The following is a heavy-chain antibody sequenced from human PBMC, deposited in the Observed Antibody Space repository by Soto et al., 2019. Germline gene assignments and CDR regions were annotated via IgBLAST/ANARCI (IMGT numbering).Heavy chain of an antibody. CDR1: GFTFSSYG. Sequence: GGSLRLSCAASGFTFSSYGMHWVRQAPGKGLEWVAVIWYDGSNKYYADSVKGRFTISRDNSKNTLYLQMNSLRAEDTAVYYCARDGGADIVVVPAAPDYWGQGTLVTVSS. V-gene: IGHV3-33*01. CDR2: IWYDGSNK. J-gene: IGHJ4*02. CDR3: ARDGGADIVVVPAAPDY. D-gene: IGHD2-2*01.